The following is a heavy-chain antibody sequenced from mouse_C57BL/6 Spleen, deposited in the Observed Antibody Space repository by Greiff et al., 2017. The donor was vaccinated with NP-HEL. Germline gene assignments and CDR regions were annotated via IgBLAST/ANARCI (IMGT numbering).Heavy chain of an antibody. CDR1: GYSITSGYY. CDR3: ARGGSSGDYAMDY. V-gene: IGHV3-6*01. Sequence: EVQLQQSGPGLVKPSQSLSLTCSVTGYSITSGYYWNWIRPFPGNKLEWMGYISYAGGNNYNPSLKNRITITRDTSKNHFFLKLNSVTTVDTTTYYCARGGSSGDYAMDYWGQGTSVTVSS. J-gene: IGHJ4*01. D-gene: IGHD1-1*01. CDR2: ISYAGGN.